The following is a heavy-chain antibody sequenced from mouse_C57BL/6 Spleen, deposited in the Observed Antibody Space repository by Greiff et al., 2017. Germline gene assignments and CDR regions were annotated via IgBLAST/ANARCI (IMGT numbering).Heavy chain of an antibody. CDR3: TRVTTVVEYFDY. CDR1: GFTFSSYA. V-gene: IGHV5-9-1*02. CDR2: ISSGGDYI. D-gene: IGHD1-1*01. Sequence: DVQLVESGEGLVKPGGSLKLSCAASGFTFSSYAMSWVRQTPEKRLEWVAYISSGGDYIYYADTVKGRFTISRDNARNTLYLQMSSLKSEDTAMYYCTRVTTVVEYFDYWGQGTTLTVSS. J-gene: IGHJ2*01.